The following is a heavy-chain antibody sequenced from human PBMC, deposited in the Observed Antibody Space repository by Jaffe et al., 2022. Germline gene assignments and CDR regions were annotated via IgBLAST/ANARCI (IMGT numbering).Heavy chain of an antibody. J-gene: IGHJ4*02. CDR3: ARDLSRRGGSVGATREPDY. D-gene: IGHD1-26*01. CDR1: GYTFTGYY. CDR2: INPNSGGT. Sequence: QVQLVQSGAEVKKPGASVKVSCKASGYTFTGYYMHWVRQAPGQGLEWMGWINPNSGGTNYAQKFQGRVTMTRDTSISTAYMELSRLRSDDTAVYYCARDLSRRGGSVGATREPDYWGQGTLVTVSS. V-gene: IGHV1-2*02.